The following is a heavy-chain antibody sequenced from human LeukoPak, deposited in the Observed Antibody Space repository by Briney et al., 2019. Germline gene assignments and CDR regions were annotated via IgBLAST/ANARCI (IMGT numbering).Heavy chain of an antibody. Sequence: SETLSLTCTVSGVSLSAYQWSWVRQSPEKGLEWIGCINTKGETSYNPSLKSRVTTSVDTSKSQFSLRLTSVAAADTAVYYCATSNDAKIAPFDHWGQGAPVTVSP. CDR1: GVSLSAYQ. CDR3: ATSNDAKIAPFDH. D-gene: IGHD2-21*01. V-gene: IGHV4-4*09. CDR2: INTKGET. J-gene: IGHJ4*02.